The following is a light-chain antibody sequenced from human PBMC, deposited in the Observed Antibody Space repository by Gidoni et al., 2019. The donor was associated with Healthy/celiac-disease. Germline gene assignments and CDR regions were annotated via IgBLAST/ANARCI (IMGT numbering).Light chain of an antibody. CDR2: GAS. CDR3: QQYGSSPQT. J-gene: IGKJ1*01. Sequence: EIELTQSRGTLSLSPGERATLSCRASQSVSSNYLAWYQQKPGQAPRLLIYGASSRATGIPDRFSGSGSGTDFTLTISRLEPEDFAVYYCQQYGSSPQTFGQGTKVEIK. V-gene: IGKV3-20*01. CDR1: QSVSSNY.